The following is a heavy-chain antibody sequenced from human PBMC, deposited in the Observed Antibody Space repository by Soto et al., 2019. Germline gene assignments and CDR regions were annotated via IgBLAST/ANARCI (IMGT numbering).Heavy chain of an antibody. D-gene: IGHD6-19*01. CDR2: ILSDGTTT. Sequence: QVKLVESGGGVVQPGRSLRLSCAASGFTFSSSAMHWVRQAPGKGLEWVAVILSDGTTTYYADSVKGRFSISRDNIRNTLDLQLNSLRPEDTAVYFCARSYLSGWVCAFDIWGQGTMVIVSS. CDR1: GFTFSSSA. CDR3: ARSYLSGWVCAFDI. V-gene: IGHV3-30-3*01. J-gene: IGHJ3*02.